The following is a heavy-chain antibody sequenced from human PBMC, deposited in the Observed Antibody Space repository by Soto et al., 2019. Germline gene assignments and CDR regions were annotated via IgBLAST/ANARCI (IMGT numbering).Heavy chain of an antibody. D-gene: IGHD3-3*01. V-gene: IGHV4-38-2*01. CDR1: SYVIESGHY. CDR3: ARSPQYYTPGSTPFDY. CDR2: IYDSGTT. J-gene: IGHJ4*03. Sequence: SETLSLTCVVSSYVIESGHYWGWVRQPPGKGLEWVGSIYDSGTTYYNPSLRSRVTISADTSKNQFSLSLTSVTAADTAVYYCARSPQYYTPGSTPFDYWGPGTMVTVSS.